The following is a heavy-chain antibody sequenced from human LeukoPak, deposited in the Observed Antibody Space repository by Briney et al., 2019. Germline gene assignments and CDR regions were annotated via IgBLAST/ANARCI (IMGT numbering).Heavy chain of an antibody. CDR1: GFTFSSNA. J-gene: IGHJ4*02. D-gene: IGHD6-13*01. V-gene: IGHV3-23*01. CDR2: ISGSGGST. Sequence: GGSLRLSCAASGFTFSSNAMSWVRQAPGKGLGWVSAISGSGGSTYYADSVKGRFTISRDNSKNTLYLQMNSLRAEDTAVYYCARDPRGGAAAGPLDYWGQGTLVTVSS. CDR3: ARDPRGGAAAGPLDY.